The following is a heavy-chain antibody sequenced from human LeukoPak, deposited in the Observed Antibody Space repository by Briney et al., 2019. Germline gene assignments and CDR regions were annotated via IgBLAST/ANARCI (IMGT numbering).Heavy chain of an antibody. CDR3: ATLGGYSYGLRDY. CDR2: IYHSGST. Sequence: PSQTLSLTCTVSGGSISSGGYYWSWIRQPPGKGLEWIGYIYHSGSTYYNPSLKSRVTISVDRSKNQFSLKLSSVTAADTAVYYCATLGGYSYGLRDYWGQGTLVTVSS. J-gene: IGHJ4*02. CDR1: GGSISSGGYY. D-gene: IGHD5-18*01. V-gene: IGHV4-30-2*01.